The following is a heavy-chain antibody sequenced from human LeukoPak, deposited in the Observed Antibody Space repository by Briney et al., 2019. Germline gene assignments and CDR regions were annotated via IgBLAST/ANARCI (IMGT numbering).Heavy chain of an antibody. D-gene: IGHD2/OR15-2a*01. Sequence: GGSLRLSCAASGFIFSSHWMSWVRQAPGKGLEWVANIKQEGGEKYYVDSVKGRFAISRDNAKNSLYLQMNSLSAEDTALYYCPRERWAEYYLDYWGQGTLVTVSS. CDR3: PRERWAEYYLDY. CDR2: IKQEGGEK. J-gene: IGHJ4*02. V-gene: IGHV3-7*01. CDR1: GFIFSSHW.